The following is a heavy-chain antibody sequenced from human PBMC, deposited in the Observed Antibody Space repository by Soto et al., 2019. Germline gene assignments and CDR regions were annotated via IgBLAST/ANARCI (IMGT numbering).Heavy chain of an antibody. CDR2: IYFSGST. J-gene: IGHJ5*02. CDR1: GLNIISSSYY. Sequence: SETHSHTSTFSGLNIISSSYYWGWIRKPPGKGLEWIGSIYFSGSTYYNPSLKSRVTISVETSKNQFSLKLNSVTAADTAVYYCARAVEMAFNWFDPWGQGTLVTVSS. CDR3: ARAVEMAFNWFDP. V-gene: IGHV4-39*01. D-gene: IGHD5-12*01.